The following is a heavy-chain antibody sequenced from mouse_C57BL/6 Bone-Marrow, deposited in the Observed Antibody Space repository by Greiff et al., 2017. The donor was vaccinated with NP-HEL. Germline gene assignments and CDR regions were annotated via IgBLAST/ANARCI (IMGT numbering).Heavy chain of an antibody. CDR3: ARSITTAIVTRYFDV. CDR2: IYPRSGNT. CDR1: GYTFTSYG. J-gene: IGHJ1*03. Sequence: QVQLQQSGAELARPGASVKLSCKASGYTFTSYGISWVKQRTGQGLEWIGEIYPRSGNTYYNEKFKGKATLTADKSSSTAYMELRSLTSEDSAVYFCARSITTAIVTRYFDVWGTGTTVTVSS. D-gene: IGHD1-1*01. V-gene: IGHV1-81*01.